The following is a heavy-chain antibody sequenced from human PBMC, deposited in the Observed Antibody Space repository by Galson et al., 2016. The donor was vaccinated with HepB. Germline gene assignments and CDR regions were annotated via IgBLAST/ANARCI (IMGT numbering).Heavy chain of an antibody. D-gene: IGHD5/OR15-5a*01. CDR3: ARGVGPAYMDV. CDR1: GFSFSSYS. CDR2: ISSTNSPTI. Sequence: SLRLSCAASGFSFSSYSMNWVRQAPGKGLEWISYISSTNSPTIYYVDSVKGRFTISRDNAKNSLYLQMNSLRDEDTAVYYCARGVGPAYMDVWGNGTTVTVSS. V-gene: IGHV3-48*02. J-gene: IGHJ6*03.